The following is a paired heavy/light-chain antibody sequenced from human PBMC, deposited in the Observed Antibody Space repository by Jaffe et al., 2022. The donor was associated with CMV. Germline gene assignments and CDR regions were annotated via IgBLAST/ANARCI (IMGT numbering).Light chain of an antibody. CDR1: QSVVSTY. CDR2: GVS. CDR3: QQYGSSSWT. V-gene: IGKV3-20*01. J-gene: IGKJ1*01. Sequence: DIVLTQSPGTLSLSPGERATLSCRASQSVVSTYLAWFRQKPGQAPSLLIYGVSNRAPGIPDRFSGSGSGTDFTLTIDRLEPEDFAVYYCQQYGSSSWTFGQGTKVEIK.
Heavy chain of an antibody. CDR1: GYTFTAYA. D-gene: IGHD3-22*01. V-gene: IGHV1-3*01. J-gene: IGHJ4*02. Sequence: QVQLVQSGAEVKKPGASVKVSCKASGYTFTAYAIHWVRQAPGQRLEWVGWINSANDNAKYARKFQGRVSITRDTSANTAYMELSRLRSGDTALYYCARDYYDGSGYYYWDFWGQGTLVTVSS. CDR3: ARDYYDGSGYYYWDF. CDR2: INSANDNA.